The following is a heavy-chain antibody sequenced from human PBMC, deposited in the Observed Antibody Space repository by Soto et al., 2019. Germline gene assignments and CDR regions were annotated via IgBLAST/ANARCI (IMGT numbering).Heavy chain of an antibody. CDR3: AGGGYGDY. D-gene: IGHD1-1*01. J-gene: IGHJ4*02. Sequence: QVHLVQSGAEVKKPGASVKVSCKGSGYDFTTYGITWVRQAPGQGLEWMAWISAHNGNTDYAQKLQGRVTVTRDTSTSTGDMELRSLRSDDTAVYYCAGGGYGDYWGQGALVTVSS. V-gene: IGHV1-18*01. CDR1: GYDFTTYG. CDR2: ISAHNGNT.